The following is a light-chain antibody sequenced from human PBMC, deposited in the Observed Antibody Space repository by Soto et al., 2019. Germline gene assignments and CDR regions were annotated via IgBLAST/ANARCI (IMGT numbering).Light chain of an antibody. Sequence: QSALTQPASVSGSPGQSITISCTGTSGDVGGYDFVSWYQQHTGKAPKLMIYDVTKRPSGVSNRFSGSKSGNTASLTISGLQAEDETDYYCCSFAGDFTWVFGGGTKLTVL. CDR2: DVT. J-gene: IGLJ3*02. CDR3: CSFAGDFTWV. V-gene: IGLV2-23*02. CDR1: SGDVGGYDF.